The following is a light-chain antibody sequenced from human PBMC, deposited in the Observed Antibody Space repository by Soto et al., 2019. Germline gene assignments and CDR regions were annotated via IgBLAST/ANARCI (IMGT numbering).Light chain of an antibody. CDR1: QGIGDT. CDR3: QHYVTWPLT. V-gene: IGKV3-15*01. J-gene: IGKJ4*01. Sequence: ERVMSQSPAPLSVYHGEGATLSCRASQGIGDTLAWYQQKPGQTPRLLIYDTSIRATGVPARFSGSRAGAEFTLTIASLQSEDVAAYYCQHYVTWPLTFGGGTKV. CDR2: DTS.